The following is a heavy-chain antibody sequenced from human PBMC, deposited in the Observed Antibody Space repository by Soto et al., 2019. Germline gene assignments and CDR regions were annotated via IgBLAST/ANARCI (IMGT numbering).Heavy chain of an antibody. CDR2: IYYSGST. Sequence: PSETLSLTCTVSGGSISSGGYYWSWIRQHPGKGLEWIGYIYYSGSTYYNPSLKSRVTISVDTSKNQFSLKLSSVTAADTAVYYCXREPNVLSGVRALGGMDVWGQGTTVTV. CDR3: XREPNVLSGVRALGGMDV. V-gene: IGHV4-31*03. CDR1: GGSISSGGYY. J-gene: IGHJ6*02. D-gene: IGHD3-10*01.